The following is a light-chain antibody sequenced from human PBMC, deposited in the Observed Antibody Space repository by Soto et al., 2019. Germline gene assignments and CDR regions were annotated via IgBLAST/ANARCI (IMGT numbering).Light chain of an antibody. CDR2: GAS. Sequence: EIVMTQSPATLSVSPGETATLSCRASQSVSSYLAWYQQKPGQAPRLLIYGASTRATGIPARFSGSGSGTEFTLTIIGLQSEDFAVYSCQQYNDWPLFTFGQGTRLEIK. CDR1: QSVSSY. J-gene: IGKJ5*01. V-gene: IGKV3-15*01. CDR3: QQYNDWPLFT.